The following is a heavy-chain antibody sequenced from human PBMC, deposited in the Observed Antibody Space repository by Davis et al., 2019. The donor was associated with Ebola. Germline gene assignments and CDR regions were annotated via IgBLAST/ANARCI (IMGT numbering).Heavy chain of an antibody. J-gene: IGHJ6*02. D-gene: IGHD3-16*01. V-gene: IGHV1-8*02. CDR3: ARTVGDIYYYGMDV. CDR2: INPNSGNT. Sequence: ASVKVSCRASGYTFTSYDINWVRQATGQGLEWLGWINPNSGNTGYAQKFQGRVTMTRNTSISTAYMELSSLRSEDTAVYYCARTVGDIYYYGMDVWGQGTTVTVSS. CDR1: GYTFTSYD.